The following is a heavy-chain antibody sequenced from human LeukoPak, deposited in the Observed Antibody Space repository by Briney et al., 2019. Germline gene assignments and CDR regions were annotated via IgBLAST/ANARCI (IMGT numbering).Heavy chain of an antibody. Sequence: PGGSLRLSCAASGFPFTTYAMGWVRRAPGKGLEWVSAIGGSDGGTHSADSVKGRFTTSTDNSKNTLYLQMNSLRADDTAVYYCARLRNTMTTPRFDYWGQGTLVTVSS. D-gene: IGHD4-17*01. CDR3: ARLRNTMTTPRFDY. V-gene: IGHV3-23*01. J-gene: IGHJ4*02. CDR1: GFPFTTYA. CDR2: IGGSDGGT.